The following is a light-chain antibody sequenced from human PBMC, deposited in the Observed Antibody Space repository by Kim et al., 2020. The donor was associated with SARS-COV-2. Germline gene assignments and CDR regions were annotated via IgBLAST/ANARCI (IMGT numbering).Light chain of an antibody. Sequence: GQGLTISCSGSSSNIGSNSVNWYQQFPGAAPKLLIYSNTHRPSGVPDRFSGSKSGTSASLAISGLQSEDETDYYCAAWDDSLNGPVFGGGTKLTVL. CDR3: AAWDDSLNGPV. CDR2: SNT. CDR1: SSNIGSNS. J-gene: IGLJ3*02. V-gene: IGLV1-44*01.